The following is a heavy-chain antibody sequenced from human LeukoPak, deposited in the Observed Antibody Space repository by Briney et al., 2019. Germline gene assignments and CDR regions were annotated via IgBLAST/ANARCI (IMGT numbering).Heavy chain of an antibody. CDR1: GFTFDDYA. CDR3: AKGDYNGSGSYSLDAFDI. Sequence: GGSLRLSCAASGFTFDDYAMHWVRQAPGKGLEWVSLISWDGGSTYYADSVKGRFTISRDNSKNSLYLQMNSLRAEDTALYYCAKGDYNGSGSYSLDAFDIWGQGTMVTVSS. J-gene: IGHJ3*02. CDR2: ISWDGGST. V-gene: IGHV3-43D*03. D-gene: IGHD3-10*01.